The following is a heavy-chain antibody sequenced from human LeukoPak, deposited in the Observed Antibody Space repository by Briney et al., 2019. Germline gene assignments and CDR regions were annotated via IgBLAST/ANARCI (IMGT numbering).Heavy chain of an antibody. V-gene: IGHV4-59*12. Sequence: SETLSLTCTVSGGSISSYYWSWIRQPPGKGLEWIGYIYYSGSTNYNPSLKSRVTISVDTSKNRFSLKLSSVTAADTAVYYCARAGYYDSSGMFDYWGQGTLVTVSS. J-gene: IGHJ4*02. CDR3: ARAGYYDSSGMFDY. D-gene: IGHD3-22*01. CDR2: IYYSGST. CDR1: GGSISSYY.